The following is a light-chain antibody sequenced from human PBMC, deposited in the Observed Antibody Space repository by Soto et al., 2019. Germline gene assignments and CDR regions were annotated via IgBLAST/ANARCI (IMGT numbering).Light chain of an antibody. CDR2: SAF. CDR3: QRTYNAP. V-gene: IGKV1-27*01. Sequence: DIQLTQSPSSLSASVGDRIIITCRVSQGITGYLNWYRQKPGKVPKLLIYSAFSVQSGVPSRFSGSGSRTDFTLSFSSLQSEDVATSYGQRTYNAPFGQGTRLDIQ. CDR1: QGITGY. J-gene: IGKJ5*01.